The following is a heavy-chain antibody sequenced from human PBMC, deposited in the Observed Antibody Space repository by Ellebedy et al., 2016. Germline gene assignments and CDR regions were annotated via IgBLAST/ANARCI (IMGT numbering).Heavy chain of an antibody. CDR2: IHYSGST. J-gene: IGHJ4*02. CDR3: ARTSPHYDILTGSTFYYFDY. Sequence: SETLSLTCTVSGGSIRGYYWSWIRQPPGKGLEWIGYIHYSGSTNYNPSLKSRVTISVDTSKNQFSLKLSSVTAADTAVYYCARTSPHYDILTGSTFYYFDYWGQGTLVSVSS. D-gene: IGHD3-9*01. CDR1: GGSIRGYY. V-gene: IGHV4-59*01.